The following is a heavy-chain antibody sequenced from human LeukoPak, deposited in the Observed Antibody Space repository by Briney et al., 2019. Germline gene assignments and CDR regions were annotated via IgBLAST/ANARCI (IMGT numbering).Heavy chain of an antibody. J-gene: IGHJ5*02. CDR2: ISNSGST. Sequence: SETLSLTCTVSGGSLSSGTYSSGWIRQRPGKGLKWLASISNSGSTYNNPSLKSRVTISVDTSKNQFSLKLSSVTAADTAVYYCARDSHSSSWYWFDPWGQGTLVTVSS. D-gene: IGHD6-13*01. CDR3: ARDSHSSSWYWFDP. V-gene: IGHV4-39*02. CDR1: GGSLSSGTYS.